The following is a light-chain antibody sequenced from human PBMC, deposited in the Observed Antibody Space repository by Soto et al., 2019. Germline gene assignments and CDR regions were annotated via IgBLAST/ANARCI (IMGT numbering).Light chain of an antibody. Sequence: QSALTQPPSASGSPGQSVTISCTGTSSDVGGYNYVSWYQQHRGKAPKLMIYEVSKRPSGVPDRFSGSKSGNTASLTVSGIQAEDEADYYWSSYVVSNRCDFGTGTKVTVL. CDR1: SSDVGGYNY. V-gene: IGLV2-8*01. CDR3: SSYVVSNRCD. CDR2: EVS. J-gene: IGLJ1*01.